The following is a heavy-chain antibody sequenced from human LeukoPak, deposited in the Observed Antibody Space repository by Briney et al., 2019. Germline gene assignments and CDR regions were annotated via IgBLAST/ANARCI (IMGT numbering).Heavy chain of an antibody. CDR2: ISSSSSYI. J-gene: IGHJ4*02. CDR1: GFTFSSYS. Sequence: KSGGSLRLSCAASGFTFSSYSMNWVRQAPGKGLEWVSSISSSSSYIYYADSVKGRFTISRDNAKNSLYLQMNSLRAEDTAVYYCAKEGRDGFNYDYWGQGTLVTVSS. CDR3: AKEGRDGFNYDY. V-gene: IGHV3-21*01. D-gene: IGHD5-24*01.